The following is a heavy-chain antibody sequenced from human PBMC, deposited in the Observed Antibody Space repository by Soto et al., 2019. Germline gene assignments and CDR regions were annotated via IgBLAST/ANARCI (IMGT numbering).Heavy chain of an antibody. CDR1: GGFISNYY. Sequence: QVQLQESGPRLVKPSETLSLTCIVSGGFISNYYWSWIRQPPGKGLEWIGYICYSGSFNYNRYLQSPVTISVDSSKNRFSLKLSSVSAADTAGDYCARAFLPATAPFYYWGQVTLVTVSS. CDR3: ARAFLPATAPFYY. J-gene: IGHJ4*02. CDR2: ICYSGSF. D-gene: IGHD2-2*01. V-gene: IGHV4-59*01.